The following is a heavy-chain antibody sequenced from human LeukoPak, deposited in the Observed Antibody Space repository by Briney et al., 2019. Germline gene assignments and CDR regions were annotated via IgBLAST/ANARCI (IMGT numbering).Heavy chain of an antibody. CDR3: ARAQTYYYDSSGYYYLYY. D-gene: IGHD3-22*01. J-gene: IGHJ4*02. Sequence: ASVKVSCKASGYTFTNYYMHWVRQAPGQGLEWLGLITPSGGSTWYAQKFQGRVTMTRDMSTSTVYMELSSLRSEDTAVYYCARAQTYYYDSSGYYYLYYWGQGTLVTVSP. CDR1: GYTFTNYY. V-gene: IGHV1-46*01. CDR2: ITPSGGST.